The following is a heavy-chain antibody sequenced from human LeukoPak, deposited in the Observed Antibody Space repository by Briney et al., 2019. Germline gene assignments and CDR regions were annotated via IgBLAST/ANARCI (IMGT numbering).Heavy chain of an antibody. CDR2: INHSGST. Sequence: SETLYLTCAVYGGSFSGFYWSWIRQPPGKGLEWIGEINHSGSTNYNPSLKSRVTISVDTSKNQFSLKLSSVTAADTAVYYCARAQRNYGSRAFDYWGQGTLVTVSS. V-gene: IGHV4-34*01. CDR1: GGSFSGFY. J-gene: IGHJ4*02. CDR3: ARAQRNYGSRAFDY. D-gene: IGHD1-7*01.